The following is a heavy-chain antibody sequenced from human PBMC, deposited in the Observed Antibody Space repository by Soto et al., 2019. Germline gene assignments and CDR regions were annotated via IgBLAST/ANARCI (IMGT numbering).Heavy chain of an antibody. CDR1: GYTFTSYG. J-gene: IGHJ3*02. V-gene: IGHV1-18*01. D-gene: IGHD3-3*01. CDR3: ARDLSSITIFGVAPKSDAFDI. Sequence: ASVKVSCKASGYTFTSYGISWVRQAPGQGLEWMGWISAYNGNTNYAQKPQGRVTMTTDTSTSTAYMELRSLRSDDTAVYYCARDLSSITIFGVAPKSDAFDIWAQGTMVTVSS. CDR2: ISAYNGNT.